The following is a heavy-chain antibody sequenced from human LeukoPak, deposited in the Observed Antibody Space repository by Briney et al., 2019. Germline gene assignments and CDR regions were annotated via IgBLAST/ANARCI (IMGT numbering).Heavy chain of an antibody. V-gene: IGHV3-53*01. CDR3: AKIREPYLVGAYFDY. J-gene: IGHJ4*02. CDR1: GFTVSSNY. D-gene: IGHD2-8*02. CDR2: IYSGGST. Sequence: PGGSLRLSCAASGFTVSSNYMSWVRQAPGKGLEWVSVIYSGGSTYYADSVKGRFTISRDNSKNTLYLQMNSLRAEDTAVYYCAKIREPYLVGAYFDYWGQGTLVTVSS.